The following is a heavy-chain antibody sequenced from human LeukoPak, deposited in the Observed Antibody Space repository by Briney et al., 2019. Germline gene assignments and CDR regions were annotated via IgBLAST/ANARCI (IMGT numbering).Heavy chain of an antibody. Sequence: GGSLRLSCAASGFTFSNYAMSWVRQAPGKGLERVSAISGSGDSTYYADSVKGRFPISRDLSMETLYLQMNSLRAEDTATYFCAKRLSFGVAIGDFDYWGQGTLVTVSS. V-gene: IGHV3-23*01. J-gene: IGHJ4*02. CDR3: AKRLSFGVAIGDFDY. CDR1: GFTFSNYA. D-gene: IGHD3-3*01. CDR2: ISGSGDST.